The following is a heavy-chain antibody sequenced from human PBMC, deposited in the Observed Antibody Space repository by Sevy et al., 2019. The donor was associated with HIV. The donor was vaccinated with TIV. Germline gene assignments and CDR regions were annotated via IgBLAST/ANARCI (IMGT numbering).Heavy chain of an antibody. D-gene: IGHD1-1*01. CDR2: SSSATHYT. J-gene: IGHJ3*01. V-gene: IGHV3-21*01. Sequence: GGSLRLSCAASGFIFSSYGMNWVRQAPGKGLEWVSFSSSATHYTYYADSVKGRFTVSRDYAKNSLFLQMNSLRAEDTAVYYCARTTGGSEAAFDFWGQGTMVTVSS. CDR1: GFIFSSYG. CDR3: ARTTGGSEAAFDF.